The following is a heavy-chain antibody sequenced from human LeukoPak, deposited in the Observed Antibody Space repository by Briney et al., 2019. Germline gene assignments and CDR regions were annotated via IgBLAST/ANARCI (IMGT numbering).Heavy chain of an antibody. CDR1: GDSISSFY. D-gene: IGHD3-22*01. Sequence: SETLSLTCTVSGDSISSFYWSWIRQPAGKGLEWIGRFYTSGSTNHNPSLKSRVTMSVDTSKNQFSLKLSSVTAADTAVYYCAREALIEGFYYYMDVWGKGTTVTVSS. CDR3: AREALIEGFYYYMDV. CDR2: FYTSGST. J-gene: IGHJ6*03. V-gene: IGHV4-4*07.